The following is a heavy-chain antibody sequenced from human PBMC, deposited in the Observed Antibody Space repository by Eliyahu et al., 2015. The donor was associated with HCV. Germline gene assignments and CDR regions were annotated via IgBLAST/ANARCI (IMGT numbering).Heavy chain of an antibody. J-gene: IGHJ3*02. CDR2: INVDGSIT. CDR3: ARGQGGYGSGYYRDVFDI. CDR1: GFXFNDYW. Sequence: EVQLVESGGGLVQPGGSLRLSCAASGFXFNDYWIHWVRQAPGKGLVWVSRINVDGSITNYADSVKGRFTISRDNAKNTVDLQMISLRVEDTAVYYCARGQGGYGSGYYRDVFDIWGQGTMVTVSS. V-gene: IGHV3-74*01. D-gene: IGHD3-10*01.